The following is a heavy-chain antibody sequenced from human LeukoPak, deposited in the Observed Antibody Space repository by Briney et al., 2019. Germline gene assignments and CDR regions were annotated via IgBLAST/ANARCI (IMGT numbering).Heavy chain of an antibody. CDR3: ARSRESVAGNFDY. D-gene: IGHD6-19*01. Sequence: SETLSLTCSVSGGSISGSSHYWGWIRHPPGKGLEWIGSFYFGGSTYYNPSLKIRVTISVDTSKNQFSLKMSSVTAADTAVYFCARSRESVAGNFDYWGQGTLVIVSS. CDR2: FYFGGST. J-gene: IGHJ4*02. V-gene: IGHV4-39*01. CDR1: GGSISGSSHY.